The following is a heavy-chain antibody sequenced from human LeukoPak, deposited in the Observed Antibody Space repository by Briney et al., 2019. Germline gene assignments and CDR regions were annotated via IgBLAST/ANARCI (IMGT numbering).Heavy chain of an antibody. CDR2: ISGSGGST. J-gene: IGHJ4*02. CDR3: AKADYSDYWVYFGY. Sequence: GGSLGLSCAASGFTLSSYAMSWVRQAPGKGLEWVSAISGSGGSTYYADSVKGRFTISRDNSKNTLYLQMNSLRAEDTAVYYCAKADYSDYWVYFGYWGQGTLVTVSS. D-gene: IGHD4-11*01. CDR1: GFTLSSYA. V-gene: IGHV3-23*01.